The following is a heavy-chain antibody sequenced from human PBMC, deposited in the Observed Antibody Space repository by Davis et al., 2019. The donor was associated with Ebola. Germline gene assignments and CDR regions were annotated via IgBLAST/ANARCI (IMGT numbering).Heavy chain of an antibody. CDR3: ARGLGYDFWSGYQDGMDV. CDR2: ISAYNGNT. V-gene: IGHV1-18*01. Sequence: ASVKVSCKASGYTFTSYGISWVRQAPGQGLEWMGWISAYNGNTNYAQKLQGRVTMTTDTSTSTAYMELRSLRSYGTCVYYCARGLGYDFWSGYQDGMDVWGQGTTVTVSS. D-gene: IGHD3-3*01. CDR1: GYTFTSYG. J-gene: IGHJ6*02.